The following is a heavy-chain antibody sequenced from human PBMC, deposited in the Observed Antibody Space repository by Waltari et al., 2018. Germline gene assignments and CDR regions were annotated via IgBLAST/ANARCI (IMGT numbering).Heavy chain of an antibody. CDR2: INAGNGNT. Sequence: QVQLVQSGAEVKKPGASVKVSCKASGYTFTSYAMHWVRQAPGQRLEWMGWINAGNGNTKYSQKFQGRVTITRDTSASTAYMELSSLRSEDTAVYYCARARGPISSIPWFDPWGQGTLVTVSS. D-gene: IGHD6-13*01. V-gene: IGHV1-3*01. J-gene: IGHJ5*02. CDR3: ARARGPISSIPWFDP. CDR1: GYTFTSYA.